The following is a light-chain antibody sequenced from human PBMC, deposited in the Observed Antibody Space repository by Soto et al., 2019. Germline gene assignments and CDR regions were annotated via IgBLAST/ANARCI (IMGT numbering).Light chain of an antibody. CDR2: GES. V-gene: IGKV1-6*01. Sequence: AIQMTQSPASLSVSVGERVTLTCRASQGVRRNLAWYQQKGGKAPKLLIYGESTIHSGVPARFSGRKSGTQFTLTINNLQPEDFAAYHCQQFESWPRTFGEGTKVDIK. CDR3: QQFESWPRT. CDR1: QGVRRN. J-gene: IGKJ1*01.